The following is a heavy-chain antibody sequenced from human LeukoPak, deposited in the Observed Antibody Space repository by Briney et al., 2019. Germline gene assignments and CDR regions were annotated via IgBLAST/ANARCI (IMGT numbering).Heavy chain of an antibody. V-gene: IGHV3-23*01. D-gene: IGHD6-19*01. Sequence: GGSLRLSCAASGFTFRNYAMSWVRQAPGKGLEWVSVIDGGGGPTYYADSVKGRFTISRDNSKNTLYLQMNSLRAEDTAVYYCARDSYSSGWLTWFDPWGQGTLVTVSS. CDR2: IDGGGGPT. J-gene: IGHJ5*02. CDR3: ARDSYSSGWLTWFDP. CDR1: GFTFRNYA.